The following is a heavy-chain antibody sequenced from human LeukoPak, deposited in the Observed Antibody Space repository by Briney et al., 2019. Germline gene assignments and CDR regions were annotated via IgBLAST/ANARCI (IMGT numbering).Heavy chain of an antibody. CDR2: INPNSGGT. V-gene: IGHV1-2*02. Sequence: GAPVKVSCKASGYTFTDYYMHWVRQAPGQGLEWMGWINPNSGGTNYAQKFQGRVTMTRDTSISTAYMELTTLRSDDTAVYYCARRYYDSSGYSWGQGTLVTVSS. CDR1: GYTFTDYY. J-gene: IGHJ4*02. D-gene: IGHD3-22*01. CDR3: ARRYYDSSGYS.